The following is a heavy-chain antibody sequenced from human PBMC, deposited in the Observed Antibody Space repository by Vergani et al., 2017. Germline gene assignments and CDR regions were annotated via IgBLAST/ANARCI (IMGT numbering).Heavy chain of an antibody. CDR3: ARHTTYTAS. V-gene: IGHV5-51*01. Sequence: EVELVQSGPEMRKPGESLKISCKGSEYSFGNYWIVWVRQMPGKGLEWMGIIYPADSDTRYSPSFQGQVTISADKSISTAFLQWDSLKASDTALYYCARHTTYTASWGKGTLVTVSS. CDR1: EYSFGNYW. D-gene: IGHD1-1*01. CDR2: IYPADSDT. J-gene: IGHJ5*02.